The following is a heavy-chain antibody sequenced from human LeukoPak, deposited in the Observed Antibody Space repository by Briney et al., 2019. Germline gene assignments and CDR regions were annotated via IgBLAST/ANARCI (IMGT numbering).Heavy chain of an antibody. Sequence: PGGPLRLSCAASGFTFSSYAMSWVRQAPGKGLEWVSAISGSGGSTYYADSVKGRFTISRDNSRDTLYLQMNSLRAEDTAVYYCAKGPGEGATDLGAFDTWGQGTMVTVSS. D-gene: IGHD1-26*01. CDR2: ISGSGGST. CDR1: GFTFSSYA. J-gene: IGHJ3*02. V-gene: IGHV3-23*01. CDR3: AKGPGEGATDLGAFDT.